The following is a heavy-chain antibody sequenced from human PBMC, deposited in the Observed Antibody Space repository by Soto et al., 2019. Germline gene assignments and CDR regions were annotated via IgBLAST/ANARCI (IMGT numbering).Heavy chain of an antibody. CDR2: IYPGDSDT. CDR1: GYSFTSYW. CDR3: ASSIAVAGIYYYYGMDV. J-gene: IGHJ6*02. V-gene: IGHV5-51*01. D-gene: IGHD6-19*01. Sequence: PGESLKISCKGSGYSFTSYWMGWVRQMPGKGLEWMGIIYPGDSDTRYSPSFQGQVTISADKSISTAYLQWSSLKASDTAMYYCASSIAVAGIYYYYGMDVWGQGTXVTVSS.